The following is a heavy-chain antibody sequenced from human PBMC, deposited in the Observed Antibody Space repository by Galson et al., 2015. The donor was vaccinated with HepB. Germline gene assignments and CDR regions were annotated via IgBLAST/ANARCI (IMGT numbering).Heavy chain of an antibody. CDR2: ISYDGSNE. J-gene: IGHJ6*02. D-gene: IGHD4-11*01. V-gene: IGHV3-30*18. Sequence: SLRLSCEASGFTFSSLDMHWVRQAPGKGLEWVALISYDGSNEYYADSGKGRFTLSRDNSKNTLYLQMHSIRAEDTAIYYCAKDKDYPRNYYYYYGVDVWGQGTTVTVSS. CDR3: AKDKDYPRNYYYYYGVDV. CDR1: GFTFSSLD.